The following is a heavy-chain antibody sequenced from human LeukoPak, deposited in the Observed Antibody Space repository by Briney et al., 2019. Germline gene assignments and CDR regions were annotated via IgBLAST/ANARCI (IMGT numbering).Heavy chain of an antibody. CDR2: ISSSGSTI. Sequence: GGSLRLSCAASGFTFSDYYMSWVRQAPGKGLEWVSYISSSGSTIYYADSVKGRFTISRDNAKNSLYLQMSSLRAEDTAVYYCARDHVPSGIGNWFDPWGQGTLVTVSS. V-gene: IGHV3-11*04. CDR3: ARDHVPSGIGNWFDP. D-gene: IGHD3-10*01. J-gene: IGHJ5*02. CDR1: GFTFSDYY.